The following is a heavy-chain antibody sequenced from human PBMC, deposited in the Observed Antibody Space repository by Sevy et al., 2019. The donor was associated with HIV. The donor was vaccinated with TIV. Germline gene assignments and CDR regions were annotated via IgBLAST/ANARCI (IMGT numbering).Heavy chain of an antibody. J-gene: IGHJ1*01. Sequence: SETPSLTCAVYGGSFSGYYWSWIRQPPGKGLEWIGEINHSGSTNYNPSLKSRVTISVDTSKNQFSLKLSSVTAADTAVYYCARAGYSSSWYPKYFQHWGQGTLVTVSS. CDR3: ARAGYSSSWYPKYFQH. D-gene: IGHD6-13*01. CDR2: INHSGST. CDR1: GGSFSGYY. V-gene: IGHV4-34*01.